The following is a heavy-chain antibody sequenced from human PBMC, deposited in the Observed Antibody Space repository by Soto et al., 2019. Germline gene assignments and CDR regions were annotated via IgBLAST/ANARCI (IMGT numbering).Heavy chain of an antibody. CDR2: ISGSGGST. V-gene: IGHV3-23*01. J-gene: IGHJ6*02. CDR3: AKDRIAVAGTAYGMDV. D-gene: IGHD6-19*01. Sequence: QLLESGGGLVQPGGSLRLSCAASGFTFSSYAMSWVRQAPGKGLEWVSAISGSGGSTYYADSVKGRCTISRDNFKNTLYLQMNSLRAEDTAVYYCAKDRIAVAGTAYGMDVWGQGTTVTVSS. CDR1: GFTFSSYA.